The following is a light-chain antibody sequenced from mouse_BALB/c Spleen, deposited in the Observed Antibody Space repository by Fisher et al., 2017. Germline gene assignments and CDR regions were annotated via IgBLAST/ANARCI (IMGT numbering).Light chain of an antibody. CDR3: QQYSGYPLT. CDR2: DTS. CDR1: SSVSY. Sequence: IVMTQSPAIMSASPGEKVTMTCSASSSVSYMHWYQQKSGTSPKRWIYDTSKLASGVPARFSGSGSGTSYSLTISSMEAEDVATYYCQQYSGYPLTFGGGTKLEIK. V-gene: IGKV4-59*01. J-gene: IGKJ2*01.